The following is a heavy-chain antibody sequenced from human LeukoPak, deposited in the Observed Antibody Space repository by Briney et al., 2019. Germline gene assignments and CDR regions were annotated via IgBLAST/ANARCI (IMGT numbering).Heavy chain of an antibody. V-gene: IGHV4-31*03. Sequence: PSETLSLTCTVSGGPISGGGYYWSWIRQHPGKGLEWIGYIYYSGSTYYNPSLKSRVTISVDTSKNQFSLKLSSVTAADTAVYYCARAGYCSSTSCYMGLGRGNNWFDPWGQGTLVTVSS. CDR3: ARAGYCSSTSCYMGLGRGNNWFDP. D-gene: IGHD2-2*02. CDR1: GGPISGGGYY. CDR2: IYYSGST. J-gene: IGHJ5*02.